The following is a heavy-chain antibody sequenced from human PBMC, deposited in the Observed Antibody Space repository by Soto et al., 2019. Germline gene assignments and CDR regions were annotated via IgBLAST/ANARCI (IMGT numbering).Heavy chain of an antibody. CDR3: ARGSHCDFSSGYADSFAG. Sequence: SETLSLTCAVYGGSFSGYYWGWFRQPPGKGLEWIGEVKHSGNINSNPSLKTRLTVSVDTSKNQFSLKLSSMTAADTAMYYCARGSHCDFSSGYADSFAGCGKGTMVTV. V-gene: IGHV4-34*01. D-gene: IGHD3-3*01. CDR1: GGSFSGYY. J-gene: IGHJ3*01. CDR2: VKHSGNI.